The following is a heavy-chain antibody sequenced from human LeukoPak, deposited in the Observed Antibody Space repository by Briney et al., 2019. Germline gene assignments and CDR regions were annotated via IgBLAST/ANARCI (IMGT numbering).Heavy chain of an antibody. V-gene: IGHV4-30-4*08. J-gene: IGHJ4*02. CDR1: GGSISSGDYY. CDR3: ARESMLNYYDSSGYYYSFDY. Sequence: SQTLSLTCTVSGGSISSGDYYWSWIRQPPGEGLEWIGYIYYSGSTYYNPSLKSRVTISVDTSKNQFSLKLSSVTAADTAVYYCARESMLNYYDSSGYYYSFDYWGQGTLVTVSS. CDR2: IYYSGST. D-gene: IGHD3-22*01.